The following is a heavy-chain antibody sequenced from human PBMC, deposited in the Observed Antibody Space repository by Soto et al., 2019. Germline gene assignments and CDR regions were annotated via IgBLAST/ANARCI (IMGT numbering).Heavy chain of an antibody. CDR2: IRTRAYGGTT. V-gene: IGHV3-49*03. CDR1: GFTFGDYA. Sequence: SLRPSCPASGFTFGDYAMSWFRQAPGKGLEWVNFIRTRAYGGTTENAASVKGRFTISRDDSKSIAYLQMNSLRTEDTAVYYCTRRSSGDYYFDYWGQGTLVTVSS. D-gene: IGHD6-6*01. J-gene: IGHJ4*02. CDR3: TRRSSGDYYFDY.